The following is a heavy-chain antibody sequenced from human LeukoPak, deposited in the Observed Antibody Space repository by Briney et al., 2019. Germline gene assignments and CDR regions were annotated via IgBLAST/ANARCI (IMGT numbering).Heavy chain of an antibody. CDR2: IVVGSGNT. Sequence: GASVKVSCKASGFTFTSSAMQWVRQARGQRLEWIGWIVVGSGNTNYAQKFQERVTMTRDTSISTAYMELSRLRSDDTAVYYCARGGQPGGIVFHYWGQGTLVTVSS. D-gene: IGHD3-16*02. V-gene: IGHV1-58*02. J-gene: IGHJ4*02. CDR1: GFTFTSSA. CDR3: ARGGQPGGIVFHY.